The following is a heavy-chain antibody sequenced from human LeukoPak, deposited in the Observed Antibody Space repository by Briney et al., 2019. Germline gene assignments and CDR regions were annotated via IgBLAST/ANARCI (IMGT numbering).Heavy chain of an antibody. J-gene: IGHJ4*02. Sequence: GASVKVSCKASGYTFTIYYMHWVRQAPGQGLEWMGIINTSGGSTTYAQKFQGRVTMTRDTSTSTVYMELHSLRSEDTAVYYCARGATVTLWYFDYWGQGTLVTVSS. CDR1: GYTFTIYY. D-gene: IGHD4-17*01. CDR3: ARGATVTLWYFDY. V-gene: IGHV1-46*01. CDR2: INTSGGST.